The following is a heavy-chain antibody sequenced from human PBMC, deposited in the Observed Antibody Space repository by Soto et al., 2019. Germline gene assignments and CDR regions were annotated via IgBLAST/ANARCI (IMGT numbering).Heavy chain of an antibody. J-gene: IGHJ4*02. V-gene: IGHV4-31*03. D-gene: IGHD5-12*01. CDR2: IYYSGST. CDR1: GGSISGGGYY. CDR3: ERWRVATDTFDY. Sequence: SETLSLTCTVSGGSISGGGYYWTWIRQHPGKGLEWIGYIYYSGSTYYNPSLKSRVTISVDTSKNQFSLTVTSVTAADTAVYYCERWRVATDTFDYWGQGTLVTGSS.